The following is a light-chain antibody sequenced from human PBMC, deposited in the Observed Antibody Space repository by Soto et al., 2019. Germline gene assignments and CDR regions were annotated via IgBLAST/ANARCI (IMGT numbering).Light chain of an antibody. J-gene: IGKJ3*01. CDR1: QSVSSTY. CDR3: QQYSTSPPGFT. V-gene: IGKV3-20*01. CDR2: GAS. Sequence: EIVLTQSPGTLSLSPGERATLSCRASQSVSSTYLAWYQQKPGQAPRLLIYGASSRATGIPDRFTGSGSGTAFTLTISRLEPEDFAVYYCQQYSTSPPGFTFGPGTKVEIK.